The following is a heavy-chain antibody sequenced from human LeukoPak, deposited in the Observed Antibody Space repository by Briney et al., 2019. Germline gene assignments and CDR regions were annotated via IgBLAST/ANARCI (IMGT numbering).Heavy chain of an antibody. CDR1: GFTFSSYE. J-gene: IGHJ4*02. V-gene: IGHV3-48*03. CDR3: AREHIVVVTAIRGCFDY. CDR2: ISSSGSTI. D-gene: IGHD2-21*02. Sequence: PGGSLRLSCAASGFTFSSYEMNWVRQAPGKGLEWVSYISSSGSTIYYADSVKGRFTISRDNAKNSLYLQMNSLRAEDTAVYYCAREHIVVVTAIRGCFDYWGQGTLVTVSS.